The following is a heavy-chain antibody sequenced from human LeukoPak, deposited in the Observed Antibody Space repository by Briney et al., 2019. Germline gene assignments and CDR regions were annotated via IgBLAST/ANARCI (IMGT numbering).Heavy chain of an antibody. V-gene: IGHV3-13*04. J-gene: IGHJ3*02. CDR1: GFTFSSYD. CDR2: IGTAGDT. D-gene: IGHD3-10*01. CDR3: ARGVVRGVIGAFDI. Sequence: PGGSLRLSCAASGFTFSSYDMHWVRQAPGKGLEWVSAIGTAGDTYYPGSVKGRFTISRENAKNSLYLQMNSLRAGDTAVYYCARGVVRGVIGAFDIWGQGTMVTVSS.